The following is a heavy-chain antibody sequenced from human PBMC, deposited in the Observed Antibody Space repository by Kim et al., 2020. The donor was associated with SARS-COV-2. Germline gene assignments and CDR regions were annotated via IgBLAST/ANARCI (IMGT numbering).Heavy chain of an antibody. D-gene: IGHD3-22*01. Sequence: SETLSLTCTVSGGSISSSSYYWGWIRQPPGKGLEWIGSIYYSGSTYYNPSLKSRVTISVDTSKNQFSLKLSSVTAADTAVYYCARLSDYYESSGYYFDYWGQGTLVTVSS. V-gene: IGHV4-39*01. J-gene: IGHJ4*02. CDR2: IYYSGST. CDR1: GGSISSSSYY. CDR3: ARLSDYYESSGYYFDY.